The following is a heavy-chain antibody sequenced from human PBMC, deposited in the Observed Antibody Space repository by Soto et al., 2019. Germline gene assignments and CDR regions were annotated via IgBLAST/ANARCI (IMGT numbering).Heavy chain of an antibody. Sequence: EVQLLESGGGLVQPGGSLRLSCAASGLTFSRHAMAWVRQAPGKGLEWLSSISESSSSTYYADSVKGRFTISKDNSKNMLYLQMNSLRAEDTAVYYCAKKPNGFDSWGPGTLVTVSS. V-gene: IGHV3-23*01. CDR2: ISESSSST. CDR1: GLTFSRHA. J-gene: IGHJ5*01. CDR3: AKKPNGFDS.